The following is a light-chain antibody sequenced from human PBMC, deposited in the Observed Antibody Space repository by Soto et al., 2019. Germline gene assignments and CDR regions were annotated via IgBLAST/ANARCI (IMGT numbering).Light chain of an antibody. CDR3: QQYNNWPPIT. J-gene: IGKJ5*01. CDR1: QSISDT. CDR2: GAS. V-gene: IGKV3-15*01. Sequence: IVMTQSPATLSVSPGGKATLSCRASQSISDTVAWYQQKPGQAPRLLIHGASTRATGFPARFSGSGSGTDFTLTISSLQSEDFAVYYCQQYNNWPPITFGQGTRLEI.